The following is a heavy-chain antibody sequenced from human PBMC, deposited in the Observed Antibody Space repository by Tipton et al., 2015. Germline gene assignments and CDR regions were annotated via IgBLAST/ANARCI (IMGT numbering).Heavy chain of an antibody. Sequence: TLSLTCTVSGGSISRCYWSWIRQAPGGGLEWIGYIYYSGSTNYNPSLKSRVTISVDTSKDQFSLKLSSVTAADTAVYYCARDLGQQLVGPYYFHYAMDVWGQGTSVTVSS. V-gene: IGHV4-59*01. CDR1: GGSISRCY. D-gene: IGHD6-6*01. CDR3: ARDLGQQLVGPYYFHYAMDV. CDR2: IYYSGST. J-gene: IGHJ6*02.